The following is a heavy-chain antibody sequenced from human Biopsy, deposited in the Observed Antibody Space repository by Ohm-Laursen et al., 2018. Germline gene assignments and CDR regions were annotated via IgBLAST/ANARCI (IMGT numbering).Heavy chain of an antibody. CDR2: TSEGGST. D-gene: IGHD3-3*01. CDR3: ARLYRLDDYWNDDPPDAFDV. V-gene: IGHV4-59*07. J-gene: IGHJ3*01. Sequence: SDTLSLTCTVSGASFSGDYWSWIRQSPGRGLEWIGSTSEGGSTYYNPSLRGRVTISVDASKNQFSLKLSSVTAADTAVFFCARLYRLDDYWNDDPPDAFDVWAQGTMVTVSS. CDR1: GASFSGDY.